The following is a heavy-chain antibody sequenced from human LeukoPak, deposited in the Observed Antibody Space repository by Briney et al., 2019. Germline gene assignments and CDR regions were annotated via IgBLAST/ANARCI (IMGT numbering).Heavy chain of an antibody. CDR1: GFTFSDYY. J-gene: IGHJ3*02. V-gene: IGHV3-11*04. CDR3: ARDPNYDILTRYYADAFDI. Sequence: PGGSLRLSCAASGFTFSDYYMRWIGQARGGGLEGGAYISRRGSTIYYADSVKGRFTISRDNDKNSLYLQMTSLTAADTAVYYCARDPNYDILTRYYADAFDIWGQGTMVTVSS. CDR2: ISRRGSTI. D-gene: IGHD3-9*01.